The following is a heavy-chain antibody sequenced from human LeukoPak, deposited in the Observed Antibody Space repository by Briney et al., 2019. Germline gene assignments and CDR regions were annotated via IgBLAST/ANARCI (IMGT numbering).Heavy chain of an antibody. CDR1: GGSISTYF. CDR3: ARGIDNNWFDP. Sequence: PSETLSLTCTVSGGSISTYFWSWIRQPPGKGLEWIGYIYYSGSTNYNSSLKSRVTISVDTSKNQFSLKLSSVIAADTAVYYCARGIDNNWFDPWGQGTLVTVSS. D-gene: IGHD3-9*01. J-gene: IGHJ5*02. V-gene: IGHV4-59*01. CDR2: IYYSGST.